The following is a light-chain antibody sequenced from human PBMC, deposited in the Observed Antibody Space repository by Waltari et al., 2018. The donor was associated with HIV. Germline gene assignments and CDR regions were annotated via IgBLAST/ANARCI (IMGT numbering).Light chain of an antibody. Sequence: QSALTQPRSLSGSPGQSVTISCTGTSSDVGSYNYVSWYQHHPGKAPNLILDDVSERPSGVPYRVSGSKSGSTASLTISVLQAGDEADYYCCSYAGTYTFVVFGGGTKLTVL. CDR1: SSDVGSYNY. CDR3: CSYAGTYTFVV. J-gene: IGLJ2*01. CDR2: DVS. V-gene: IGLV2-11*01.